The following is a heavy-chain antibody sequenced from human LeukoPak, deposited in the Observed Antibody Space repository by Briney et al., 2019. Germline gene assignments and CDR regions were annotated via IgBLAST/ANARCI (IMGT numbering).Heavy chain of an antibody. CDR2: TGNKANSYTT. CDR1: GITLSDHY. D-gene: IGHD5-18*01. J-gene: IGHJ3*02. CDR3: ARDPQEDDGYGAFDI. V-gene: IGHV3-72*01. Sequence: GGPLRLSCAASGITLSDHYMDWVRQAPGKGLEWIGRTGNKANSYTTEYAASVKGRFTILRDDSKNSLYLQMNSLRDEDTAVYYCARDPQEDDGYGAFDIWGQGTMVTVSS.